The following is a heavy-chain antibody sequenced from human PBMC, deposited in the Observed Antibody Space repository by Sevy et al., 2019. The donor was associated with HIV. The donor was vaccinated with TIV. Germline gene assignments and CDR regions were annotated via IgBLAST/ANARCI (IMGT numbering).Heavy chain of an antibody. CDR3: ARVEHFYGMDV. CDR1: GFTFSDYY. CDR2: ISSSGSTI. J-gene: IGHJ6*02. V-gene: IGHV3-11*01. D-gene: IGHD3-3*02. Sequence: GGSLRLSCAASGFTFSDYYMSWIRQAPGKGLEWVSNISSSGSTIYYADSVKGRFTISRENAKNSLYLQMNSLRAEDTAVYYCARVEHFYGMDVWGQGTTVTVSS.